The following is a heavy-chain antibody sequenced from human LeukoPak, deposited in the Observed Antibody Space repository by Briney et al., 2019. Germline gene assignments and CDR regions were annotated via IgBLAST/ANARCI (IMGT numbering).Heavy chain of an antibody. D-gene: IGHD5-18*01. CDR3: ARHRGYSYGYDY. CDR1: GGSFSGYY. V-gene: IGHV4-34*01. J-gene: IGHJ4*02. Sequence: SETLSLTGAVYGGSFSGYYWSWIGQPPGKGLEWIGEINHSGSTNYNPSLKSRVTISVDTSKNQFSLKLSSVTAADTAVYYCARHRGYSYGYDYWGQGTLVTVSS. CDR2: INHSGST.